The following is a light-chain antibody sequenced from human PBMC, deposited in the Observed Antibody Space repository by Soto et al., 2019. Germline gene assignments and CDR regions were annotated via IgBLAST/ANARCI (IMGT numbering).Light chain of an antibody. CDR3: QQSYSTPQT. V-gene: IGKV1-39*01. Sequence: AETVTINCRASQSISSWLAWYQQKPGKAPKLLIYAASSLQSGVPSRFSGSGSGTDFTLTISSLQPEDFATYYCQQSYSTPQTFGQATMVHI. CDR2: AAS. J-gene: IGKJ1*01. CDR1: QSISSW.